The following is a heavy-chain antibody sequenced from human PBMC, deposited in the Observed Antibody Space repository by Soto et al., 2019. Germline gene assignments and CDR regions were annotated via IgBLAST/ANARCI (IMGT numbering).Heavy chain of an antibody. J-gene: IGHJ6*02. Sequence: PGESLKISCKGSGYSFTSYWIGWVRQMPGKGLEWMGIIYPGDSDTRYSPSFQGQVTISADKSISTAYLQWSSLKASDTAMYYCAKWQQLTPPDADYYYYGMDVWGQGTTVTVSS. V-gene: IGHV5-51*01. CDR3: AKWQQLTPPDADYYYYGMDV. CDR2: IYPGDSDT. CDR1: GYSFTSYW. D-gene: IGHD6-13*01.